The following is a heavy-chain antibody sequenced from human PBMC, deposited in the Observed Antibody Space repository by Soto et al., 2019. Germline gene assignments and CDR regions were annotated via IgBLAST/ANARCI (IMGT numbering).Heavy chain of an antibody. Sequence: PSETLSLTCAVYGGSFSAYYWCWIRQPPGKGLEWIGSIYYRGTTYYNPSLKSRVTISVDTSKNQFSLKFSSVTVADTAVYYCASDYDYDYFDYWGQGTLVTVSS. CDR2: IYYRGTT. J-gene: IGHJ4*02. D-gene: IGHD5-12*01. CDR3: ASDYDYDYFDY. V-gene: IGHV4-34*01. CDR1: GGSFSAYY.